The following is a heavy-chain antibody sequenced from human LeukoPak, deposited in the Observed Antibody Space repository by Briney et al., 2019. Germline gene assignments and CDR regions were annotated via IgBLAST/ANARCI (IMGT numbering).Heavy chain of an antibody. CDR2: IIPIFGTA. D-gene: IGHD3-10*01. J-gene: IGHJ4*02. Sequence: SVNVSCKASGGTFSSYAISWVRQAPSKELEWMGGIIPIFGTANYAQKFQDRATITADESTSTAYMELSSLRSEDTAVYYCARDRQQMGGSGPEYWGQGTLVTVSS. CDR3: ARDRQQMGGSGPEY. CDR1: GGTFSSYA. V-gene: IGHV1-69*13.